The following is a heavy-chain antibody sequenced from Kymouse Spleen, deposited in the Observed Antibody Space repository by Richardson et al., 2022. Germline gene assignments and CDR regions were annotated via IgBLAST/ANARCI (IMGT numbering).Heavy chain of an antibody. CDR3: AREGDSGYPYFDY. Sequence: QVQLQESGPGLVKPSETLSLTCTVSGGSVSSGSYYWSWIRQPPGKGLEWIGYIYYSGSTNYNPSLKSRVTISVDTSKNQFSLKLSSVTAADTAVYYCAREGDSGYPYFDYWGQGTLVTVSS. J-gene: IGHJ4*02. CDR1: GGSVSSGSYY. V-gene: IGHV4-61*01. D-gene: IGHD5-12*01. CDR2: IYYSGST.